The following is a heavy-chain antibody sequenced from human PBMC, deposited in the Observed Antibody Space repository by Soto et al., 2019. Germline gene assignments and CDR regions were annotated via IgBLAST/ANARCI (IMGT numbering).Heavy chain of an antibody. J-gene: IGHJ4*02. CDR2: IYYSGST. D-gene: IGHD3-9*01. Sequence: PSETLSLTCTVSGGSISSGDYYWSWIRQPPGKGLEWIGYIYYSGSTYYNPSLKSRVTISVDTSKNQFSLKLSSVTAADSALYFCARLEGLATISYYFDFWGQGAQVTVSS. V-gene: IGHV4-30-4*01. CDR1: GGSISSGDYY. CDR3: ARLEGLATISYYFDF.